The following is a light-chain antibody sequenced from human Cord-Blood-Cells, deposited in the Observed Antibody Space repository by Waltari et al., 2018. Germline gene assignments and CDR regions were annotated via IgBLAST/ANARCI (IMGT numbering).Light chain of an antibody. Sequence: QSALTQPASVSGSPGQSITISCTVTSRDVGRYTLVSWYQQHPGKAPKLMIYEGSKRPSGVSNRFSGSKSGNTASLTISGLQAEDEADYYCCSYAGSSTYVFGTGTKVTVL. V-gene: IGLV2-23*01. CDR2: EGS. CDR3: CSYAGSSTYV. CDR1: SRDVGRYTL. J-gene: IGLJ1*01.